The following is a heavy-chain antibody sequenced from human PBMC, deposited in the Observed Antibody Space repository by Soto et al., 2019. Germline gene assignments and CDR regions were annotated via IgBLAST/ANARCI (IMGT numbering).Heavy chain of an antibody. J-gene: IGHJ5*02. V-gene: IGHV4-31*03. CDR3: AASPTGEDDNWFDP. Sequence: QVQLQVSGPGLVKPSQTLSLICTVSGASISSGGYSWNWIRQHPGKGLEWIGHIYKSGTTYYSPSLKSRVIISVDTSKNRFSLRLTSVTAADTAIYYCAASPTGEDDNWFDPWGQGTLVTVSS. D-gene: IGHD7-27*01. CDR1: GASISSGGYS. CDR2: IYKSGTT.